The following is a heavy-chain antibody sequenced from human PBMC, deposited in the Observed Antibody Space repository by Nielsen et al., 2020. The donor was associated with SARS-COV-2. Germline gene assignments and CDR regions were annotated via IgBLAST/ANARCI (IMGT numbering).Heavy chain of an antibody. Sequence: GGSLRLSCAASGFTFSSYGMHWVRQAPGKGLEWVAVISYDGSNKYYADSVKGRFTISRDNSKNTMYLQMNSLRAEDTAVYYCVTIFEGLNWGQGTLVTVSS. CDR2: ISYDGSNK. D-gene: IGHD3-3*01. V-gene: IGHV3-30*03. CDR3: VTIFEGLN. CDR1: GFTFSSYG. J-gene: IGHJ4*02.